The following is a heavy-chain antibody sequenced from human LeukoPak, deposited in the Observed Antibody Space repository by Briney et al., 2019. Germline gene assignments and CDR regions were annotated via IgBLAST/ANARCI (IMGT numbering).Heavy chain of an antibody. V-gene: IGHV3-23*01. D-gene: IGHD1-26*01. CDR2: ISGSGGST. CDR1: GFTFNIYA. J-gene: IGHJ4*02. CDR3: AKVLYSGSLSY. Sequence: GGSLTLFCAASGFTFNIYAVRWARRAPGEGLEWVSAISGSGGSTYYADSVKGRFTISRDNSKNTLYLQMNSLRAEDTAVYYCAKVLYSGSLSYWGQGTLVTVSS.